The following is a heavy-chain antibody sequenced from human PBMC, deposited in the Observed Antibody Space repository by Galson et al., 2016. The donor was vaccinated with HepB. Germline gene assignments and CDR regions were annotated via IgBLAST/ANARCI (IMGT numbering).Heavy chain of an antibody. Sequence: SLRLSCAASGFIFTDHWMQWVRQAPGKGLVLVSRVHPFGAVTKYADSVKGRFTTSRDNAKNTVYLQMNSLRVEDTAFYYSVRDGGHFELDVWGQGTTVTVSS. CDR2: VHPFGAVT. V-gene: IGHV3-74*01. J-gene: IGHJ6*02. CDR1: GFIFTDHW. CDR3: VRDGGHFELDV.